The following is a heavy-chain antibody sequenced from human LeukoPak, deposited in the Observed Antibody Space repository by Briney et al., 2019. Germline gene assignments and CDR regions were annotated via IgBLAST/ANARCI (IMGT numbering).Heavy chain of an antibody. D-gene: IGHD5-18*01. CDR3: ARDRGYSYGVDS. V-gene: IGHV4-31*03. CDR2: IYHSGIT. Sequence: SETLSLTCTVSGGSISSAAYYWNWIRQHPGKGLEWIGYIYHSGITNYNPSLKSGVTISVDTSKNQFSLKLGSVTAADTAVYYCARDRGYSYGVDSWGQGTLVTVSS. J-gene: IGHJ4*02. CDR1: GGSISSAAYY.